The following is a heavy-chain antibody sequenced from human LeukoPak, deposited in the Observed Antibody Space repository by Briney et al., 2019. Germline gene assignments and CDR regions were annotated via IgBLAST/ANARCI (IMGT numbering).Heavy chain of an antibody. D-gene: IGHD6-19*01. CDR3: ARKAQEQWLVRSRDNWFDP. V-gene: IGHV4-34*01. CDR2: IKHSGST. Sequence: KPSETLSLTCAVYGGSFSGYYWSWIRQPPREGLGWIGGIKHSGSTNYNPSLKSRVTISVDTSKNQFSLKLSSVTAADTAVYYCARKAQEQWLVRSRDNWFDPWGQGTLVTVSS. J-gene: IGHJ5*02. CDR1: GGSFSGYY.